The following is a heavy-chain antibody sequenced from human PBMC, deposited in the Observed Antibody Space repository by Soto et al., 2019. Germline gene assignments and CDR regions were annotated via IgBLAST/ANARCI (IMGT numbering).Heavy chain of an antibody. CDR1: GGTFSSYA. D-gene: IGHD3-10*01. CDR3: ALHYGSGSNYYYYGMDV. Sequence: QVQLVQSGAEVKKPGSSVKVSCKASGGTFSSYAISWVRQAPGQGLEWMGGNIPIFGTADYAQKFQGRVTITADESTSTAYMELSSLRSEDTAVYYCALHYGSGSNYYYYGMDVWGQGTTVTVSS. CDR2: NIPIFGTA. V-gene: IGHV1-69*12. J-gene: IGHJ6*02.